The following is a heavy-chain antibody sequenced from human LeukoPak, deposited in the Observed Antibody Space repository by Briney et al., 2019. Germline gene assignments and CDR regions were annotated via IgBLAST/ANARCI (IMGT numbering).Heavy chain of an antibody. J-gene: IGHJ4*02. V-gene: IGHV3-21*01. Sequence: GGSLRLSCAASGYTFSSYSMNWVRQAPGKGLEWVSSISSSSYIYYADSVKGRFTISRDNAKNSLYLQMNSLRAEDTAVYYCARDHYYDSSGYDYWGQGTLVTVSS. D-gene: IGHD3-22*01. CDR2: ISSSSYI. CDR3: ARDHYYDSSGYDY. CDR1: GYTFSSYS.